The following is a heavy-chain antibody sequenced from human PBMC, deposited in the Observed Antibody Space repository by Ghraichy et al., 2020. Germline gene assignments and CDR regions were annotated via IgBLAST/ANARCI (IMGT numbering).Heavy chain of an antibody. Sequence: GESLNISCATSGFNLGVFTMNWLRWAPNKGLQWVASISSDASRIYYAGSLRGRFTISRDNAMHSVYLQMNSLTVEDTATYYCVRADGSGSFYYWGQGTQVTVSS. V-gene: IGHV3-21*01. CDR3: VRADGSGSFYY. CDR1: GFNLGVFT. D-gene: IGHD3-10*01. CDR2: ISSDASRI. J-gene: IGHJ4*02.